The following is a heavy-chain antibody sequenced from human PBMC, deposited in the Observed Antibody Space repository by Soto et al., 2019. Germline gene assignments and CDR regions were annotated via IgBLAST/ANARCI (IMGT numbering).Heavy chain of an antibody. D-gene: IGHD2-2*01. CDR1: GGSISSYY. CDR2: IYYSGST. CDR3: ARGRGGWFINQLLNAFDF. V-gene: IGHV4-59*01. J-gene: IGHJ3*01. Sequence: QVQLQESGPGLVKPSETLSLTCTVSGGSISSYYWSWIRQPPGKGLEWIGYIYYSGSTNYNPSLKRRVTISVDTSKNQFSLKLSSVTAADTAVYYCARGRGGWFINQLLNAFDFWGQGTMVTVSS.